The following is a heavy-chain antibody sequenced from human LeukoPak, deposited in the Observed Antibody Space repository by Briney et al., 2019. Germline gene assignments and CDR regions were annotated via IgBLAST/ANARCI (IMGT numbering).Heavy chain of an antibody. CDR1: GGSFSGYY. J-gene: IGHJ5*02. V-gene: IGHV4-34*01. CDR3: ARGAPRITIFGVVIFQPQKNNWFDP. CDR2: INHSGST. D-gene: IGHD3-3*01. Sequence: SETLSLTCAVYGGSFSGYYWSWIRQPPGRGLEWIGEINHSGSTNYNPSLKSRVTISVDTSKNQFSLKLSSVTAADTAVYYCARGAPRITIFGVVIFQPQKNNWFDPWGQGNLVTVSS.